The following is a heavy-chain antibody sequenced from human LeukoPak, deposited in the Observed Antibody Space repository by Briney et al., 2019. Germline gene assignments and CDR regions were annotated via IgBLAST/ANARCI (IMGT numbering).Heavy chain of an antibody. V-gene: IGHV3-33*01. CDR1: GLSFSTYG. Sequence: GRSLRLSCGASGLSFSTYGMHWVRQAPGKGLEWVALIWNAGTNTYYADSVKGRFTISRDNSKNTLYLQMNSLRAGDTAVYYCVGDTPPGGDYYFDYWGQGTLVIVSS. CDR3: VGDTPPGGDYYFDY. D-gene: IGHD3-16*01. J-gene: IGHJ4*02. CDR2: IWNAGTNT.